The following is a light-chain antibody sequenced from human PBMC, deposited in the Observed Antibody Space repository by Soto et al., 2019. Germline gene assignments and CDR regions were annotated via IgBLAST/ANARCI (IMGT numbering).Light chain of an antibody. Sequence: QSVLAQPPSVSGAPGQRVTISCTGSSSNFGSGYDVQWYQQLPGRAPKFLISGNNDRPSGLPDRFSASNSGTSASLAITGLQAEDEADYYCQTYDTSLSAYVFGTGTKLTVL. V-gene: IGLV1-40*01. J-gene: IGLJ1*01. CDR3: QTYDTSLSAYV. CDR1: SSNFGSGYD. CDR2: GNN.